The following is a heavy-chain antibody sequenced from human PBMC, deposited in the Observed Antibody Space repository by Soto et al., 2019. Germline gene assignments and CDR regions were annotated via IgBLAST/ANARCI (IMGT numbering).Heavy chain of an antibody. V-gene: IGHV4-61*01. CDR2: IYYSGST. Sequence: SETLSLTCTVSGGSVSSGSYYWSWIRQPPGKGLEWIGYIYYSGSTNYNPSLKSRVTISVDTSKNQFSLKLSSVTAADTAVYYCARDRRGRYSSSWEIDYWGQGTLVTVSS. CDR3: ARDRRGRYSSSWEIDY. D-gene: IGHD6-13*01. CDR1: GGSVSSGSYY. J-gene: IGHJ4*02.